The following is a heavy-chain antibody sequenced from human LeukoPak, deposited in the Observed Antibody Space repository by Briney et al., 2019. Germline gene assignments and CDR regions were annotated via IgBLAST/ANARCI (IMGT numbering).Heavy chain of an antibody. CDR2: IYSGGST. D-gene: IGHD3-22*01. CDR3: TKGRHDSSGYNDY. J-gene: IGHJ4*02. CDR1: EFSVGSNY. Sequence: GGSLRLSCAASEFSVGSNYMTWVRQAPGKGLEWVSLIYSGGSTYYADSVKGRFTISRDNSKNTLYLQMNSLRPEDTAVYYCTKGRHDSSGYNDYWGQGTLVTVSS. V-gene: IGHV3-66*02.